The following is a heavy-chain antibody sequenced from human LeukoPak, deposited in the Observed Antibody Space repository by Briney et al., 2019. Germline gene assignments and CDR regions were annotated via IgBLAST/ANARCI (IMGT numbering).Heavy chain of an antibody. CDR1: GFTFSRYS. CDR3: VRDPDALDY. J-gene: IGHJ4*02. Sequence: GGSLRLSCAASGFTFSRYSMNWVRQAPGKGLEWVSYIRGSGGTTYYADSVKGRFTISRDNAKNSLYLQLSSLRDEDTAVYYCVRDPDALDYWGQGTLVTVSS. CDR2: IRGSGGTT. V-gene: IGHV3-48*02.